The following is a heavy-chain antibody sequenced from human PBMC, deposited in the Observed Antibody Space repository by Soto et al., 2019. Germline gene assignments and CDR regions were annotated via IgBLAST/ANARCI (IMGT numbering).Heavy chain of an antibody. V-gene: IGHV5-10-1*03. Sequence: EVQLVQSGAELKKPGESLRISCKGSGYNFTDHWISWVRQKPGKGLEWMGRIDPTDSYTTDNPSFQGHVTFSADKSISTAYLNWSSLKASDTAMYYFARPADRGGDYAFDIWGQGTMIVVSS. D-gene: IGHD2-21*02. CDR2: IDPTDSYT. J-gene: IGHJ3*02. CDR3: ARPADRGGDYAFDI. CDR1: GYNFTDHW.